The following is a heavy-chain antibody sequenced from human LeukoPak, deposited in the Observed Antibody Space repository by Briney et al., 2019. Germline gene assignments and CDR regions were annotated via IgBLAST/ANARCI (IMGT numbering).Heavy chain of an antibody. Sequence: PSETLSLTCTVPGGSISSSSYYWGWIRQPPGKGLEWIGSIYYSGSTYYNPSLKSRVTISVDTSKNQFSLKLSSVTAADTAVYYCASSRRWLQWNYWGQGTLVTVSS. CDR1: GGSISSSSYY. CDR3: ASSRRWLQWNY. D-gene: IGHD5-24*01. V-gene: IGHV4-39*07. J-gene: IGHJ4*02. CDR2: IYYSGST.